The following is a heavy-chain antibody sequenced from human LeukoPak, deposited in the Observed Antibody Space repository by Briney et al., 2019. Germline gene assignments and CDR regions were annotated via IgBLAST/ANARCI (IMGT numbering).Heavy chain of an antibody. CDR3: ARDSERLDV. J-gene: IGHJ6*02. V-gene: IGHV4-31*03. CDR1: GGSISSSGHY. Sequence: PSQTLSLTCTVSGGSISSSGHYWSWIRQHPGEGLEWIGYIYYSGSTYYNPSLKSRVTLSVDTSKNQFSLKLTSVTAADTAVYYCARDSERLDVWGQGTTVTVSS. CDR2: IYYSGST.